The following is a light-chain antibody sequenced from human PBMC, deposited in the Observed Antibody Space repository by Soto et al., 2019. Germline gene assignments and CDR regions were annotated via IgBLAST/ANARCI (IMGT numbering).Light chain of an antibody. CDR1: GSDVGGHNH. V-gene: IGLV2-8*01. Sequence: QSALTQPPSASGSPGQSVTISCTGSGSDVGGHNHVSWYQQHPGEVPKLIIYEVSERPSGVPDRFSGSKSRNTASLTVSGLQADDEADYYCCSYVAGDSWVFGGGTKVTVL. CDR2: EVS. CDR3: CSYVAGDSWV. J-gene: IGLJ3*02.